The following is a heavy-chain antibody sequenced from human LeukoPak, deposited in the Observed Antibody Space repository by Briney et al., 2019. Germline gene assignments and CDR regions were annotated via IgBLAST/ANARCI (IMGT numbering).Heavy chain of an antibody. J-gene: IGHJ4*02. D-gene: IGHD3-10*01. V-gene: IGHV3-30*18. CDR3: AKDLHYYGPGSSPQY. CDR1: GFTLSNYA. Sequence: PGGSLRLSCEASGFTLSNYAMHWVRRAPGKGLEWVALISYDGSTKHYADSVKGRFTISRDNSKNTLSLQINSLRSEDTAVYYCAKDLHYYGPGSSPQYWGQGTLVTVSS. CDR2: ISYDGSTK.